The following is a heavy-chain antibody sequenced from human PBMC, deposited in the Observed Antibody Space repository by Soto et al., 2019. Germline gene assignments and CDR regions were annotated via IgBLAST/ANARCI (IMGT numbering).Heavy chain of an antibody. CDR1: GFTFSSYG. D-gene: IGHD3-10*01. CDR3: AKDPPPWSYYYYYYYGMDV. Sequence: QVQLVESGGGVVQPGRSLRLSCAASGFTFSSYGMHWVRQAPGKGLEWVAVISYDGSNKYYADSVKGRFTISRDNSKNTLYLQMNSLRADDTAVYYCAKDPPPWSYYYYYYYGMDVWGQGTTVTVSS. J-gene: IGHJ6*02. V-gene: IGHV3-30*18. CDR2: ISYDGSNK.